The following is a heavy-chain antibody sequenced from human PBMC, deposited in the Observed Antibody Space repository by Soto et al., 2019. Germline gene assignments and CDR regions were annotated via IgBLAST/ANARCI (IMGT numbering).Heavy chain of an antibody. CDR2: ISSSSSYI. Sequence: PGGSLRLYCAASGFTFSSYSMNWVRQAPGKGLEWVSSISSSSSYIYYADSVKGRFTISRDNAKNSLYQQMNSLRAEDTAVYYCARGQLAPSRGFKTDYWGQGTLVTVSS. V-gene: IGHV3-21*01. CDR3: ARGQLAPSRGFKTDY. J-gene: IGHJ4*02. CDR1: GFTFSSYS. D-gene: IGHD6-6*01.